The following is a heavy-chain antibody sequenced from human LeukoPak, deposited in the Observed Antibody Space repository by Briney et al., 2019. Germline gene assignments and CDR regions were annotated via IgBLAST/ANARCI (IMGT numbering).Heavy chain of an antibody. CDR2: ISSSSSTI. J-gene: IGHJ2*01. V-gene: IGHV3-48*01. CDR3: AREGLYNYWYFDL. Sequence: GGSLRLSCAASGFTFSSYSMNWVRQAPGKGLEWVSYISSSSSTIYYADSVKGRFTISRDNAKNSLYLQMNSLRAEDTAVYYCAREGLYNYWYFDLWGRGTLVTVSS. D-gene: IGHD3-10*01. CDR1: GFTFSSYS.